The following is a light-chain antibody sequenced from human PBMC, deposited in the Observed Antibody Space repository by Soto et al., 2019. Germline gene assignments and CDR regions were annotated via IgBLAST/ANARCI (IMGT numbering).Light chain of an antibody. CDR2: GNS. CDR1: SSNIGAGYD. CDR3: QSYDSSLSDVV. V-gene: IGLV1-40*01. Sequence: QAVVTQPPSVSGAPGLRVTISCTGSSSNIGAGYDVHWYQQLPGTAPKLLIYGNSNRPSGVPDRFSGSKSGTSASLAITGLQAEDEADYYCQSYDSSLSDVVFGGGTQLTVL. J-gene: IGLJ2*01.